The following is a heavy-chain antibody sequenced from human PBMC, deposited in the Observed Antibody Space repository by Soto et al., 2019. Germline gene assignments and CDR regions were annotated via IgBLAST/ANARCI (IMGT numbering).Heavy chain of an antibody. D-gene: IGHD3-22*01. CDR2: ISYDGSNK. Sequence: WGSLRLSCAASGFTFISYAMHWVRQAPGKGLEWVAVISYDGSNKYYADSVKGRFTISRDNSKNTLYLQMNSLRAEDTAVYYCARVGYYYDSSGYYYDGMDVWGQGTTVTVSS. V-gene: IGHV3-30-3*01. J-gene: IGHJ6*02. CDR3: ARVGYYYDSSGYYYDGMDV. CDR1: GFTFISYA.